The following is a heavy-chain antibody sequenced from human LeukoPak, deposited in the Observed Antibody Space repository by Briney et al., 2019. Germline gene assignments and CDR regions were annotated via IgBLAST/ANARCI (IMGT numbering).Heavy chain of an antibody. J-gene: IGHJ6*04. CDR3: AELGITMIGGV. V-gene: IGHV3-48*03. D-gene: IGHD3-10*02. CDR1: GFTFSSYE. Sequence: GGSLRLSCAASGFTFSSYETNWVRQAPGKGLEWVSYISSSSSTIYYADSVKGRFTISRDNAKNSLYPQMNSLRAEDTAVYYCAELGITMIGGVWGKGTTVTISS. CDR2: ISSSSSTI.